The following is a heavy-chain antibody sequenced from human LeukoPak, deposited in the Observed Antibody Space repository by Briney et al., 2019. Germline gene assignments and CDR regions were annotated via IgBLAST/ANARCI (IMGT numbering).Heavy chain of an antibody. CDR3: ARGGRGYYDSSGYNTAFDY. D-gene: IGHD3-22*01. V-gene: IGHV1-69*02. CDR1: GGTFSSYT. CDR2: IIPILGIA. Sequence: SVKVSCKASGGTFSSYTISWVRQAPGQGLEWMGRIIPILGIANYAQEFQGRVTITADESTSTAYMELSSLRSEDTAVYYCARGGRGYYDSSGYNTAFDYWGQGTLVTVSS. J-gene: IGHJ4*02.